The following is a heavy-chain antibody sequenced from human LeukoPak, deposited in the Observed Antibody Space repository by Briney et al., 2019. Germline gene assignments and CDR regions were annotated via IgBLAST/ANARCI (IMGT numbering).Heavy chain of an antibody. J-gene: IGHJ3*02. CDR1: GFTFSSYS. CDR2: ISSSSSYI. Sequence: NPGGSLRLSCAASGFTFSSYSMNWVRQAPGKGLEWVSSISSSSSYIYYADSVKGRSTISRDNAKNSLYLQMNSLRAEDTAVYYCASGTGDAFDIRGQGTMVTVSS. CDR3: ASGTGDAFDI. V-gene: IGHV3-21*01. D-gene: IGHD3-10*01.